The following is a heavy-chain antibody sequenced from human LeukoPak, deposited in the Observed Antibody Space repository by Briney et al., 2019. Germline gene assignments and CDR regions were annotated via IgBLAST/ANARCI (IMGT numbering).Heavy chain of an antibody. CDR3: ARTKPPCTSCLLLDY. Sequence: GASVKVSCRASGYTFTGYYIHWLRQAPGQGLEWMGWFNPNSGGTNYAPKFQGLVTMSSDTSIATAYMELNRLISDDTAVYYCARTKPPCTSCLLLDYWGQGTLSPSPQ. D-gene: IGHD2-2*01. V-gene: IGHV1-2*02. CDR2: FNPNSGGT. CDR1: GYTFTGYY. J-gene: IGHJ4*02.